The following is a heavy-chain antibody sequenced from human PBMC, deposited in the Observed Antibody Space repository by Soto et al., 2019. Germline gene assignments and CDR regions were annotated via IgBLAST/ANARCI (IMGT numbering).Heavy chain of an antibody. Sequence: PGGSLRLSCAASGFTFSSYWMHWVRQAPGKGLVWVSHINLDGSITAYADSVKGRFTTSRDNAKNTLYLQMNTLRAEDTAVYYCAKPPSLWSDYDWGKGTLVTVSS. V-gene: IGHV3-74*01. CDR2: INLDGSIT. D-gene: IGHD5-18*01. CDR1: GFTFSSYW. J-gene: IGHJ4*02. CDR3: AKPPSLWSDYD.